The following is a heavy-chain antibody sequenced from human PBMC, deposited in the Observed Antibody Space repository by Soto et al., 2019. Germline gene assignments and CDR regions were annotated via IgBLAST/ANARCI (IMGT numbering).Heavy chain of an antibody. CDR2: IYWNDDK. J-gene: IGHJ4*02. CDR3: AHRLAYDSSGYYYYFDY. CDR1: GFSLITILGC. V-gene: IGHV2-5*01. Sequence: SGPTLVNPTPTLTRTLTFSGFSLITILGCGGWIRQPPGKALEWLALIYWNDDKRYSPSLKSRLTITKDTPKNQVVLTMTNMDPVDTATYYCAHRLAYDSSGYYYYFDYWGQGTLVTVSS. D-gene: IGHD3-22*01.